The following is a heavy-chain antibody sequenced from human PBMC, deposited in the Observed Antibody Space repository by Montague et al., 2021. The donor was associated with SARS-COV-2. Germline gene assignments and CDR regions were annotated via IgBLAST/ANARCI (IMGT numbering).Heavy chain of an antibody. J-gene: IGHJ6*02. CDR1: GDSISNYS. CDR2: IYYSGST. CDR3: ARHLRVTTVTSHMYHYAMDV. Sequence: SETLSLTCSVSGDSISNYSWSWIRQSPGKGLEWIGYIYYSGSTNYNPSLTSRVTISVDTSKNQVSLKLTSVTAADTAVYYCARHLRVTTVTSHMYHYAMDVWGQGPTVPVSS. V-gene: IGHV4-59*08. D-gene: IGHD4-11*01.